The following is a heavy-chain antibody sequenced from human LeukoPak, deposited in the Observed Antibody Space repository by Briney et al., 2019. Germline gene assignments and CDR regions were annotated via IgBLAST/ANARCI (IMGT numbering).Heavy chain of an antibody. CDR2: IKQDGSEK. CDR3: ARLLGDRTIYDY. J-gene: IGHJ4*02. D-gene: IGHD2-21*01. CDR1: GFTFSIYW. V-gene: IGHV3-7*01. Sequence: GGSLRLSCAASGFTFSIYWMSWVRQAPGKGLEWVANIKQDGSEKYYVDSVKGRFTISRDNAKNSLYLQMNSLRAEDKAVYYCARLLGDRTIYDYWGQGTLVTVSP.